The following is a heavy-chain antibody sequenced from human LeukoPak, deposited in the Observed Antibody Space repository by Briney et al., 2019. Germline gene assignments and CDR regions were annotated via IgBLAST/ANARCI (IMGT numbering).Heavy chain of an antibody. D-gene: IGHD6-19*01. CDR1: GGSFSGYY. V-gene: IGHV4-59*08. Sequence: SETLSLTCAVYGGSFSGYYWSWIRQPPGKGLEWIGYIYYSGSTNYNPSLKSRVTISVDTSKNQFSLKLSSVTAADTAVYYCARQGIVAGTSWFDPWGQGTLVTVSS. CDR3: ARQGIVAGTSWFDP. J-gene: IGHJ5*02. CDR2: IYYSGST.